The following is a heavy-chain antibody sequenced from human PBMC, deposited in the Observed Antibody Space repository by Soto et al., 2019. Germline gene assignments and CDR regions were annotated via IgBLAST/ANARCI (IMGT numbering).Heavy chain of an antibody. D-gene: IGHD6-13*01. CDR3: ARPRRGMYSSSWYLAY. J-gene: IGHJ4*02. CDR2: INAGNWNT. CDR1: GYTFSNFA. Sequence: ASVKVSCKASGYTFSNFAMHWVRQAPGQRLEWMGWINAGNWNTKYSQKFQGRVTITRDTSASTAYMELSSLRSEDTAMYYCARPRRGMYSSSWYLAYRGQGTLVTVSS. V-gene: IGHV1-3*01.